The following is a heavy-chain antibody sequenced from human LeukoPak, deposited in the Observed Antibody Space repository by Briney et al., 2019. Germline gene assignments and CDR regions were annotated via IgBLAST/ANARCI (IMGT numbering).Heavy chain of an antibody. Sequence: GVSLKSSCKGSGYGVTDNWILWVRQMPGKGLEWMGIIYPGDSDTRYSPSFQGQVTISADKSISTAYLQWSSLRASDTAMYYCARIIAPAGTHTDYWGQGTLVTVSS. CDR3: ARIIAPAGTHTDY. D-gene: IGHD6-13*01. CDR2: IYPGDSDT. CDR1: GYGVTDNW. J-gene: IGHJ4*02. V-gene: IGHV5-51*01.